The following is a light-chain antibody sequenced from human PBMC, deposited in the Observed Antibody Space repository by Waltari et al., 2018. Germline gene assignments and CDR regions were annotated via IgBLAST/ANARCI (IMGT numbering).Light chain of an antibody. V-gene: IGLV2-23*02. CDR1: TSDVGSYDL. J-gene: IGLJ1*01. CDR2: EVF. Sequence: QSALTQPASVSGTPGQSITIPCSGTTSDVGSYDLVSWYQQHPGAAPKLLICEVFKRPPDTSSRFSGAKSGSTASLTISGLQPEDEADYYCCSYAGRGTYVFGSGTKVTVL. CDR3: CSYAGRGTYV.